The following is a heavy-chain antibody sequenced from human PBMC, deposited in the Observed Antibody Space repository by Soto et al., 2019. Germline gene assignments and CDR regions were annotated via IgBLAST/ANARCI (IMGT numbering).Heavy chain of an antibody. CDR1: GYTLTELS. Sequence: ASVKVSCKVSGYTLTELSMHWVRQAPGKGLEWMGGFDPEDGETIYAQKFQVRVTMTEDTSTDTACMELSSLRSEDTAVYYCATGRSGYYYYYMDVWGKGTTVTVSS. CDR3: ATGRSGYYYYYMDV. CDR2: FDPEDGET. J-gene: IGHJ6*03. V-gene: IGHV1-24*01. D-gene: IGHD3-10*01.